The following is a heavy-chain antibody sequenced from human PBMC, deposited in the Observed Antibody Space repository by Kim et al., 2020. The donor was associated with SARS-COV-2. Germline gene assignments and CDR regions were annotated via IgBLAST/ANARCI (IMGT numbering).Heavy chain of an antibody. CDR3: ARQGRGPQYNWFDP. Sequence: SETLSLTCTVSGGSISSSSYYWGWVRQPPGKGLEWIGNIYYSGSTNYNSSLKSRVTISVDTSKSQFSLRLSSVTAPDTAVYYCARQGRGPQYNWFDPWGQGTLVTVS. D-gene: IGHD2-15*01. V-gene: IGHV4-39*01. CDR2: IYYSGST. J-gene: IGHJ5*02. CDR1: GGSISSSSYY.